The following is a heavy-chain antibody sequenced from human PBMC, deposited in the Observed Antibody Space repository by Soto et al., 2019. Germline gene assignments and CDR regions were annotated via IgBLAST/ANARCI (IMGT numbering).Heavy chain of an antibody. V-gene: IGHV3-21*01. CDR1: GFTFSGDS. D-gene: IGHD3-10*02. CDR2: ISTTSTYI. J-gene: IGHJ6*02. CDR3: VRDYVMDV. Sequence: GGSLRLSCAASGFTFSGDSMNWVRQAPGKGLEWVASISTTSTYIYYADSVKGRFTISRDNAKNSLHLQMNSLRAEDTAVYYCVRDYVMDVWGQGTTVTVSS.